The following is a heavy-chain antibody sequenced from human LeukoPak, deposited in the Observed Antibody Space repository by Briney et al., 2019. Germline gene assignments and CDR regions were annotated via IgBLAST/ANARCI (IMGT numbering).Heavy chain of an antibody. D-gene: IGHD5-18*01. Sequence: GGSLRLSCAASGFTVSINYMSWVRQAPGKGLEWVSVIYTSDNTYYADSVKGRFTISRDNSKNTLYLQMNSLRAEDTAVYYCARVRRDSYTHFDYWGQGTLVTVSS. CDR2: IYTSDNT. J-gene: IGHJ4*02. CDR3: ARVRRDSYTHFDY. V-gene: IGHV3-53*01. CDR1: GFTVSINY.